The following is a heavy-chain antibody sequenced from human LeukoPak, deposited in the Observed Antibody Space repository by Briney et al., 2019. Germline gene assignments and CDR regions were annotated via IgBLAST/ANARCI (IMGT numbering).Heavy chain of an antibody. CDR1: GYTLTELS. Sequence: ASVKVSCKVSGYTLTELSMHWVRQAPGKGLEWMGGFDPEDGETIYAQKFQGRVTMTEDTSTDTAYMELSSLRSEDTAVYYCAVGYCSSTSCYREYFQHWGQGTLVTVSS. J-gene: IGHJ1*01. CDR3: AVGYCSSTSCYREYFQH. D-gene: IGHD2-2*02. CDR2: FDPEDGET. V-gene: IGHV1-24*01.